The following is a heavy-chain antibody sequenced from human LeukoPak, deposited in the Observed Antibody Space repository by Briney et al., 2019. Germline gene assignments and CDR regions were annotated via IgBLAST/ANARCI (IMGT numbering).Heavy chain of an antibody. V-gene: IGHV4-59*01. CDR2: IYYSGST. Sequence: SETLSLTCTVSGGSISSYYWSWIRQPPGKGLEWIGYIYYSGSTNYNLSLKSRVTISVHTSKNQFSLKLSSVTAADTAVYYCARGPGDYKQETYYYYYGMDVWGQGTTVTVSS. D-gene: IGHD4-17*01. CDR3: ARGPGDYKQETYYYYYGMDV. J-gene: IGHJ6*02. CDR1: GGSISSYY.